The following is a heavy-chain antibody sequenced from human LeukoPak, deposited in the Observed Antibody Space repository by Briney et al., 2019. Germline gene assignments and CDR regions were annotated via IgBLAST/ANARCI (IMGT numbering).Heavy chain of an antibody. Sequence: SVKVSCKASGYTFTGYYMHWVRQAPGQGLEWMGGIIPIFGTANYAQKFQGRVTITADESTSTAYMELSSLRSEDTAVYYCAREGIAAAGWFDPWGQGTLVTVSS. CDR2: IIPIFGTA. CDR3: AREGIAAAGWFDP. V-gene: IGHV1-69*13. CDR1: GYTFTGYY. D-gene: IGHD6-13*01. J-gene: IGHJ5*02.